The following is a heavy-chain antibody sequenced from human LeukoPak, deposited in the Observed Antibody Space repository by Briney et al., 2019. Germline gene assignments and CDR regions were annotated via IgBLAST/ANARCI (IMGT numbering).Heavy chain of an antibody. V-gene: IGHV4-59*01. CDR1: GVSISSYY. J-gene: IGHJ4*02. CDR3: ARSVVGGSAIGY. CDR2: IYYSGST. D-gene: IGHD1-26*01. Sequence: SETLSLTCTVSGVSISSYYWSWIRQPPGKGVECIGYIYYSGSTNYNPSLKSRVTISVDKSKNQFSLKLSSVTAADTAVFYCARSVVGGSAIGYWGQGTLVTVSS.